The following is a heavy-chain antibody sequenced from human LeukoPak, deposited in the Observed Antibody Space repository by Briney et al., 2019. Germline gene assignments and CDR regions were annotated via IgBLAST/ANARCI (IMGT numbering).Heavy chain of an antibody. CDR3: ARGRTTVTTMRYFDI. D-gene: IGHD4-17*01. CDR2: INAYNGDT. J-gene: IGHJ2*01. Sequence: ASVKVSCKASGYTFTSYGISWVRQAPGQGLEWMGWINAYNGDTNYAQKFQGRVTMTTDTSTSTAYMELRSLRSDDTAVYYCARGRTTVTTMRYFDIWGRGTLVTVSS. CDR1: GYTFTSYG. V-gene: IGHV1-18*01.